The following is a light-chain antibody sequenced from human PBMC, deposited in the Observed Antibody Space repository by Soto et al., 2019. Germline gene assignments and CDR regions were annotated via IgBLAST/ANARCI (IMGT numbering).Light chain of an antibody. J-gene: IGLJ2*01. Sequence: QSVLTQPASVSGSPGQSIAISCTGTSSDVGAYDYVSWYQQYPGKAPKLIIYDVANRPSGVSDRFSGSKSGNTASLTISGLHTEDEAAYHCSSYTSSSTLVFGGGTKLTVL. V-gene: IGLV2-14*01. CDR1: SSDVGAYDY. CDR3: SSYTSSSTLV. CDR2: DVA.